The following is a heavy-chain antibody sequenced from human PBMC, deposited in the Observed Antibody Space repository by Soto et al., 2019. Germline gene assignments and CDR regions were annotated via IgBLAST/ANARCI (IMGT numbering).Heavy chain of an antibody. CDR3: ARTRDSGWYPAKPMFDY. CDR2: IFSNDEK. D-gene: IGHD6-19*01. CDR1: GFSLSNARMG. J-gene: IGHJ4*02. Sequence: SGPTLVNPTETLTLTCTVSGFSLSNARMGVSWIRQPPGKALEWLAHIFSNDEKSYSTSLKSRLTISKDTSKSQVVLTMTNMDPVDTATYYCARTRDSGWYPAKPMFDYWGQGTLVTVSS. V-gene: IGHV2-26*01.